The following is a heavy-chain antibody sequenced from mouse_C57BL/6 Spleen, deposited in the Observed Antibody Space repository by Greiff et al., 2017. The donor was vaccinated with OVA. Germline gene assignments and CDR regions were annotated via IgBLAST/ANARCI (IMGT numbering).Heavy chain of an antibody. J-gene: IGHJ2*01. CDR1: GFNIKDDY. Sequence: VQLQQSGAELVRPGASVKLSCTASGFNIKDDYMHWVKQRPEQGLEWIGWIDPENGDTEYASKFQGKATITADSSSNTAYLQLSSLTSEDTAVYYCTTAGGPPYDFDYWGQGTTLTVSS. V-gene: IGHV14-4*01. D-gene: IGHD2-12*01. CDR3: TTAGGPPYDFDY. CDR2: IDPENGDT.